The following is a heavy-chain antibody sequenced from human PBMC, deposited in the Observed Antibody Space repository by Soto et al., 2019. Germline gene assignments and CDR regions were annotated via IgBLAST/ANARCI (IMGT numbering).Heavy chain of an antibody. CDR1: GFTFSSYW. CDR3: ARRGQEGSGFAH. V-gene: IGHV3-74*01. CDR2: INSDGSST. D-gene: IGHD3-10*01. J-gene: IGHJ5*02. Sequence: EVQLVESGGNLIQPGGSLRLSCAASGFTFSSYWMHWVRQAPGKGLVWVSRINSDGSSTSYVDSVKGRFTISRDNAKNTLYLQMNSLSVEDTAVYYCARRGQEGSGFAHGGQGTLVTVSS.